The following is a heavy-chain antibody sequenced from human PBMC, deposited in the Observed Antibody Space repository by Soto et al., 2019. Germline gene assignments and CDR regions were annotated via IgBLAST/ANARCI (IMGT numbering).Heavy chain of an antibody. CDR3: ARDTWIQQYYFDY. J-gene: IGHJ4*02. D-gene: IGHD2-2*03. CDR1: GYTFTSYA. V-gene: IGHV1-3*01. Sequence: ASVKVSCKASGYTFTSYAMHWVRQAPGQRLEWMGWINAGNGNTKYSQKYQGRVTITRDTSASTAYMELSSLRSEDTAVYYCARDTWIQQYYFDYWGQGTLVTVSS. CDR2: INAGNGNT.